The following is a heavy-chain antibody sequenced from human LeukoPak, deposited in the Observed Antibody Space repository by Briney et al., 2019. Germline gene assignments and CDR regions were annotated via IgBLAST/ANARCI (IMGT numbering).Heavy chain of an antibody. V-gene: IGHV3-20*04. D-gene: IGHD1-1*01. Sequence: GGSLRLSCAASGFTFNDYGLSWVRQAPGKGLEWVSGINWNGGTAGYADSVRGRFTISRDNAKNSLYLQMNSLRAEDTALYYCARDGSHSGYYYYYMDVWGKGTTVTVSS. J-gene: IGHJ6*03. CDR2: INWNGGTA. CDR3: ARDGSHSGYYYYYMDV. CDR1: GFTFNDYG.